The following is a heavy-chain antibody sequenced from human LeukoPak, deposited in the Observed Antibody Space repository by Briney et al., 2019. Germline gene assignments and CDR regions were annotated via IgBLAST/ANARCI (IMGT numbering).Heavy chain of an antibody. Sequence: SETLSLTCTVSGGSISSYYWSWIRQPAGKGLEWIWRIYTSGSTNYNPSLKSRVTMSVDTSKNQFSLKLSSVTAADTAVYYCARVGSSSWLWYFDYWGQGTLVTASS. J-gene: IGHJ4*02. CDR1: GGSISSYY. V-gene: IGHV4-4*07. D-gene: IGHD6-13*01. CDR2: IYTSGST. CDR3: ARVGSSSWLWYFDY.